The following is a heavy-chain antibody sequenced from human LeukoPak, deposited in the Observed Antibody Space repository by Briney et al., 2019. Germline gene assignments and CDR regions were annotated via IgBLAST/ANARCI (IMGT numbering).Heavy chain of an antibody. CDR3: ARDQVDTASFYYFDY. CDR1: GFTFSSYA. CDR2: ISYGGSNK. D-gene: IGHD5-18*01. V-gene: IGHV3-30-3*01. Sequence: GRSLRLSCAASGFTFSSYAMHWVRQAPGKGLERVAVISYGGSNKYYADSVKGRFTISRDNSKNTLYLQMNSLRAEDTAVYYCARDQVDTASFYYFDYWGQGTLVTVSS. J-gene: IGHJ4*02.